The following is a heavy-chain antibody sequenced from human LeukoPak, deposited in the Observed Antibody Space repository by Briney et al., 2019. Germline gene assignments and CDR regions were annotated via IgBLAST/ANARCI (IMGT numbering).Heavy chain of an antibody. CDR3: ARDLYGGVAGPDY. V-gene: IGHV3-21*01. CDR1: GFTLSTYW. D-gene: IGHD3-16*01. Sequence: GGSLRLSCAASGFTLSTYWMSWVRQAPGKGLEWVSSISSSSSYIYYADSVKGRFTISRDNAKNSLYLQMNSLRAEDTAVYYCARDLYGGVAGPDYWGQGTLVTVSS. CDR2: ISSSSSYI. J-gene: IGHJ4*02.